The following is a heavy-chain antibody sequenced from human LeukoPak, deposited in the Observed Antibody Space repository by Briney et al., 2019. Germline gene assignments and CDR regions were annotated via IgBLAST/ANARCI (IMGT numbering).Heavy chain of an antibody. CDR1: GFTFSSYG. J-gene: IGHJ4*02. V-gene: IGHV3-30*18. CDR3: TKLIAAAGNFDY. CDR2: MSYDGSNK. D-gene: IGHD6-13*01. Sequence: GGSLRLSCAASGFTFSSYGMHWVRQAPGKGLEWVAVMSYDGSNKYYADSVKGRFTISRDNSKNTLYLQMNSLRAEDTAVYYCTKLIAAAGNFDYWGQGTLVTVSS.